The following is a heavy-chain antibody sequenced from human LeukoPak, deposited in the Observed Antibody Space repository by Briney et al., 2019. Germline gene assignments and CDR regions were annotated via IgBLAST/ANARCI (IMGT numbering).Heavy chain of an antibody. CDR1: GFTFSNYA. J-gene: IGHJ4*02. Sequence: GGSLRLSCAASGFTFSNYAMSWVRQAPGKGLEWVAVIWYDGSNKYYADSVKGRFTISRDNSKNTLYLQMNSLRAEDTAVYYCARGRTDRAFDYWGQGTLVTVSS. D-gene: IGHD1-14*01. CDR2: IWYDGSNK. CDR3: ARGRTDRAFDY. V-gene: IGHV3-33*08.